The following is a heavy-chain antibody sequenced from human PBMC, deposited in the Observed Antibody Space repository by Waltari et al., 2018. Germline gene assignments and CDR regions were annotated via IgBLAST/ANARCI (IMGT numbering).Heavy chain of an antibody. Sequence: QVQLQESGPGLVKPSETLSLTCDVSDSSIPTAYLWGWIRQPPGKSLEWIGSTYHSGSAYYSPSLKSRVAISVDTSKNQFSLRLTSVTAADTAVYYCARVTPVRLFDYWGQGILVTVSS. J-gene: IGHJ4*02. CDR1: DSSIPTAYL. CDR3: ARVTPVRLFDY. CDR2: TYHSGSA. V-gene: IGHV4-38-2*01. D-gene: IGHD2-15*01.